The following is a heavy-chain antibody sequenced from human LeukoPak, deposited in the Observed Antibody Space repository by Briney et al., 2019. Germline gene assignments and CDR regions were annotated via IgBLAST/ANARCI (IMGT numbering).Heavy chain of an antibody. V-gene: IGHV3-7*01. CDR3: EAPATA. J-gene: IGHJ5*02. Sequence: GGSLRLSCAVSGFTFSSCWMNWVRQAPGKGLEWVATVNEDGTAKFYVDSMKGRFTIFRDNTRSSLDLQMNSLTVEDTAMYYCEAPATAWGQGTLVTVSS. CDR1: GFTFSSCW. CDR2: VNEDGTAK.